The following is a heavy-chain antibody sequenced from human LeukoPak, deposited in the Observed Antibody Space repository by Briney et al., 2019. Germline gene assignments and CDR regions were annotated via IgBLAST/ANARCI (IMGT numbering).Heavy chain of an antibody. CDR3: ARDPDHGGNSLDY. CDR1: GYTLTDDH. V-gene: IGHV1-2*02. Sequence: GASVKVSCKASGYTLTDDHIHWVRQAPGQGLQWMGWINPNSGGTNYVQKFQGRVTMTRDTSISTAYMEPSSVRSDDTALYYCARDPDHGGNSLDYWGQGTLVTVSS. J-gene: IGHJ4*02. CDR2: INPNSGGT. D-gene: IGHD4-23*01.